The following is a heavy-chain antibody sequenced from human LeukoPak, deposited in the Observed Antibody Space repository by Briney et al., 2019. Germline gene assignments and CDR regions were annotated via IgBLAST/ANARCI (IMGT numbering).Heavy chain of an antibody. J-gene: IGHJ4*02. CDR1: GCSFSNFY. V-gene: IGHV4-4*07. D-gene: IGHD2-21*01. CDR3: ARPGLAYCGADCYSTEGYYFDY. Sequence: SETLSLTCSVSGCSFSNFYWNWNRKPAGKALEWIGRIYSTGSTNYNPSVSSRVTMSVDTSKNQFSLKLRSVTAADTAMYYCARPGLAYCGADCYSTEGYYFDYWSQGTLVTVSS. CDR2: IYSTGST.